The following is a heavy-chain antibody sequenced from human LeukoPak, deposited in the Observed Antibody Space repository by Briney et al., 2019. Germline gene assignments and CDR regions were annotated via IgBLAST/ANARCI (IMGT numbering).Heavy chain of an antibody. CDR2: ISSGSSYI. Sequence: KSGGSLRLSCAASGFTLSSYSMNWVRQAPGKGLEWVSSISSGSSYIYYADSVKGRFTISRDNAKNSLYLQMNSLRAEDTAVYYCARDSGDYYDSSGYPFDYWGQGTLVTVSS. CDR3: ARDSGDYYDSSGYPFDY. J-gene: IGHJ4*02. V-gene: IGHV3-21*01. CDR1: GFTLSSYS. D-gene: IGHD3-22*01.